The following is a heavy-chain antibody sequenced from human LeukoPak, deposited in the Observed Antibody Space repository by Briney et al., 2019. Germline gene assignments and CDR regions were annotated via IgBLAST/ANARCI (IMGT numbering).Heavy chain of an antibody. CDR1: GYSISSGYY. CDR2: IDHSGRT. J-gene: IGHJ2*01. CDR3: ASPPSSVARWLQPHWYFDL. D-gene: IGHD5-24*01. V-gene: IGHV4-38-2*02. Sequence: RASETLSLTCTVSGYSISSGYYWGWIRQPPGKGLEWIGSIDHSGRTNYNPSLKSRVTISVDTSKNQFSLKLSSVTAADTAVYYCASPPSSVARWLQPHWYFDLWGRGTLLTVSS.